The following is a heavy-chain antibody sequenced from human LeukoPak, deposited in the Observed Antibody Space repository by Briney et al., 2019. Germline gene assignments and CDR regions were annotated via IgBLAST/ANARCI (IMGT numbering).Heavy chain of an antibody. CDR2: IYNSGSA. CDR3: AREAAVGTGGFDY. CDR1: GGSISAYY. Sequence: TSETLSLTCTVSGGSISAYYWSWIRQPPGKGLEWIGYIYNSGSANYNPSLQSRVTILIDTSKKQFSLKVSSVTAADTAVYCCAREAAVGTGGFDYWGQGTLVTVSS. D-gene: IGHD6-13*01. V-gene: IGHV4-59*01. J-gene: IGHJ4*02.